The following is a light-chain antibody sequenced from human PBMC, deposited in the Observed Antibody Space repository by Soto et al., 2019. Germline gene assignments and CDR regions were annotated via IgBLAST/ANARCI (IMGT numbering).Light chain of an antibody. J-gene: IGLJ2*01. V-gene: IGLV1-44*01. Sequence: QSVLTQPPSASGTPGQRVAISGSGSSSNIGSNTVNWYQQLPGTAPKLLITSDNQPPSGDPDRFSGSQSGTSASLAISGLQTEDEADYYCAAWDDCLSGVVFGGGTQLTV. CDR2: SDN. CDR3: AAWDDCLSGVV. CDR1: SSNIGSNT.